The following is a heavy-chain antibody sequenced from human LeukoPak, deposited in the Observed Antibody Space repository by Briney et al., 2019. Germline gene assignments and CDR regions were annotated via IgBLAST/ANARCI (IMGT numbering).Heavy chain of an antibody. Sequence: GGSLRLSCAASGITFSAYAMNWVRQAPGKGPEWVSAISGSGGSTYYADSVKGRFTISRDNSKNTVYLQMNSLRAEDTAVYYCAKGDSGSYAVDYWGQGTMVTVSS. CDR1: GITFSAYA. CDR3: AKGDSGSYAVDY. J-gene: IGHJ4*02. V-gene: IGHV3-23*01. CDR2: ISGSGGST. D-gene: IGHD1-26*01.